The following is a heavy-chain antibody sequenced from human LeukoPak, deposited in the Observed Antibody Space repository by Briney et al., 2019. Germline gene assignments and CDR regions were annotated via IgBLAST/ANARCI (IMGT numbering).Heavy chain of an antibody. CDR1: GITLSNYG. J-gene: IGHJ4*02. CDR2: ISGSGGST. Sequence: GGPLRLSCAASGITLSNYGMSWLRQAPGKGLEWVAGISGSGGSTNYADAVKGRFTISRDNPKNTLYLQMNSLRAEDTAVYFCAKRGVVIRVILVGFHKEAYYFDSWGQGALVTVSS. V-gene: IGHV3-23*01. D-gene: IGHD3-22*01. CDR3: AKRGVVIRVILVGFHKEAYYFDS.